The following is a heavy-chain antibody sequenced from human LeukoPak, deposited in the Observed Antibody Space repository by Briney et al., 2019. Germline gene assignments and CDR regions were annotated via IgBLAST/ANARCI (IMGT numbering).Heavy chain of an antibody. D-gene: IGHD5-24*01. J-gene: IGHJ4*02. CDR1: GYTFTSYD. CDR2: MNPNSGNT. Sequence: ASVKVSCKAPGYTFTSYDINWVRQAAGQGLEWMGWMNPNSGNTGYAQKFQGRVTMTRNASISTAYMELSSLRSEDTAVYYCARGLGRWLQFSYWGQGTLVTVSS. CDR3: ARGLGRWLQFSY. V-gene: IGHV1-8*01.